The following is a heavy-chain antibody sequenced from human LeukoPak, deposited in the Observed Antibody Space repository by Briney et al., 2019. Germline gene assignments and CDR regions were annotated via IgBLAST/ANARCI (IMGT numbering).Heavy chain of an antibody. V-gene: IGHV4-39*01. CDR2: IYYNGIT. J-gene: IGHJ4*02. Sequence: PSETLSLTCSVYGVSLSDYYWGWIRQPPGKGLEWLGSIYYNGITHYNPSLKRRVTIYVDTSRNQFSLHLYSVTAADTAVFYCARSDYYDYRQIDIWGQGTLVTVSS. CDR1: GVSLSDYY. CDR3: ARSDYYDYRQIDI. D-gene: IGHD3-22*01.